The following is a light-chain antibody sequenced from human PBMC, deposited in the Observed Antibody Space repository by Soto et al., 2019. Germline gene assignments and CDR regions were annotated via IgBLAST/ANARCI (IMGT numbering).Light chain of an antibody. Sequence: EIVMTQSPATLSLSRGERATLSCRASQSVSSNLAWYEQKPGQAPRLLIYGASTRAAGIPDRFSGSGSGTDFTLTISSLQSEDFALYYCQQYKDSPTFGQGTKVEIK. CDR2: GAS. V-gene: IGKV3D-15*02. CDR3: QQYKDSPT. J-gene: IGKJ1*01. CDR1: QSVSSN.